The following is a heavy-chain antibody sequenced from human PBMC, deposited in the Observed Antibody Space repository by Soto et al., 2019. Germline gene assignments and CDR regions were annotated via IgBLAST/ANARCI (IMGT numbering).Heavy chain of an antibody. V-gene: IGHV1-69*13. J-gene: IGHJ4*02. CDR1: GGTFSSYA. D-gene: IGHD3-16*01. CDR3: ARMSPPDGPRIMITFGGALDY. CDR2: IIPIFGTA. Sequence: ASVKVSCKASGGTFSSYAISWVRQAPGQGLEWMGGIIPIFGTANYAQKFQGRVTITADESTSTAYMELSSLRSEDTAVYYCARMSPPDGPRIMITFGGALDYWGQGTLVTVSS.